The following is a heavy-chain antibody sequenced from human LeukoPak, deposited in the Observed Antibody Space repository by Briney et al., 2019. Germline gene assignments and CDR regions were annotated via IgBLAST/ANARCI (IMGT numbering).Heavy chain of an antibody. CDR2: IYHSGST. CDR3: AAHPGYSRLFDY. J-gene: IGHJ4*02. Sequence: SQTLSLTCAVSGGXISSXXXXWXXXXXXXXXXXXWIGYIYHSGSTYYNPSLKSRVTISVDRSKNQFSLKLSSVTAADTAVYYCAAHPGYSRLFDYWGQGTLVTVSS. D-gene: IGHD6-13*01. CDR1: GGXISSXXXX. V-gene: IGHV4-30-2*01.